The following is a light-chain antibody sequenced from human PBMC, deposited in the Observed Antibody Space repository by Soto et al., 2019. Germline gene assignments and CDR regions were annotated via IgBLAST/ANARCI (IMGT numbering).Light chain of an antibody. J-gene: IGKJ1*01. Sequence: EIVLTQSPATLSLSPGERATLSCRASQSVSSYLAWYQQKPGQAPRLLIYDASSRATGIPARFSGSGSGTDFTLTISSLETEDFAVYYCQQRSNWPVTFGQGTKVEIK. CDR1: QSVSSY. CDR2: DAS. V-gene: IGKV3-11*01. CDR3: QQRSNWPVT.